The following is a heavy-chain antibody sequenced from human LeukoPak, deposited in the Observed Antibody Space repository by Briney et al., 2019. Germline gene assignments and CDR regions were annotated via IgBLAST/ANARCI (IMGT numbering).Heavy chain of an antibody. CDR3: ARVRSSRHYYGSGSNDWFDP. V-gene: IGHV4-39*07. J-gene: IGHJ5*02. CDR2: IYHSGST. Sequence: SETLSLTCTVSGGSISSSGYFWGWIRQPPGKGLEWMGSIYHSGSTYYNPSLKSRVTISVDTSKNQFSLKLSSVTAADTAVYYCARVRSSRHYYGSGSNDWFDPWGQGTLVTVSS. D-gene: IGHD3-10*01. CDR1: GGSISSSGYF.